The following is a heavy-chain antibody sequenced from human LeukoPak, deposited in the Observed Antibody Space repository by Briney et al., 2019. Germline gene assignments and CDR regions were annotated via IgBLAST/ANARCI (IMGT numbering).Heavy chain of an antibody. J-gene: IGHJ4*02. CDR3: ARAASWYSVFDS. CDR1: GDSMSNYY. Sequence: SETLSLTCSVSGDSMSNYYWNWIRQPPGKGLEWIGNIYYSGSTDYNPSLKSRVTISVDTSKNQFSLKLSSVTAADTAVYFCARAASWYSVFDSWGQGTLVTVSS. D-gene: IGHD6-13*01. V-gene: IGHV4-59*01. CDR2: IYYSGST.